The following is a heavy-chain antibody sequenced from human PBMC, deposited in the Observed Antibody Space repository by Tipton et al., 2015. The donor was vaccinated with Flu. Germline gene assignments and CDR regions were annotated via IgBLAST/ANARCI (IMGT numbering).Heavy chain of an antibody. CDR3: KKSRITIFRLVIIRSYYYYGMDV. J-gene: IGHJ6*02. D-gene: IGHD3-9*01. CDR1: GFTVSSNE. CDR2: ISGGST. V-gene: IGHV3-38-3*01. Sequence: SLRLSCAASGFTVSSNEMSWVRQAPGKGLEWVSSISGGSTYYADSRKGRFTISRDNSKNTLHLQMNSLRAEDTAVYYCKKSRITIFRLVIIRSYYYYGMDVWGQGTTVTVSS.